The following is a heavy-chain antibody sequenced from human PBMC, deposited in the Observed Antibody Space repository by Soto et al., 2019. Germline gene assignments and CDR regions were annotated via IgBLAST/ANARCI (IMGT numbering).Heavy chain of an antibody. CDR3: ARNPKSAAGADYYGLDV. D-gene: IGHD4-17*01. CDR2: ISSSGFTI. CDR1: GFTFGDRY. V-gene: IGHV3-11*01. Sequence: QGQLVESGGDLVRPGGSLRLSCATSGFTFGDRYMSWIRQAPGKGLEWVSYISSSGFTIYYADPVKGRFTISRDNANDSLYLQMNSLRAEDTAVYYCARNPKSAAGADYYGLDVWGHGTTVIVSS. J-gene: IGHJ6*02.